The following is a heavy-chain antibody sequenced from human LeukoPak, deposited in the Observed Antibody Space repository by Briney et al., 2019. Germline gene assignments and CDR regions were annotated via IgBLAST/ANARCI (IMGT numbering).Heavy chain of an antibody. CDR2: MYYSGGT. CDR1: GDSINSNY. CDR3: ARHGSSGWYKAAPYYYGMDV. V-gene: IGHV4-59*08. D-gene: IGHD6-19*01. J-gene: IGHJ6*02. Sequence: SETLSLTCTVSGDSINSNYWSWSRQPPGKGLEWIGHMYYSGGTNYNPSLKSRVTISADTSKNQFSLKLSSVTAADTAVYYCARHGSSGWYKAAPYYYGMDVWGQGTTVTVSS.